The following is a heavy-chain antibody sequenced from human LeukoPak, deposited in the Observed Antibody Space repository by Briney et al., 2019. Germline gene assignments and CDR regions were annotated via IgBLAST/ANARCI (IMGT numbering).Heavy chain of an antibody. CDR2: INQAGSEK. D-gene: IGHD3-10*01. CDR1: GFTFSSYW. V-gene: IGHV3-7*01. CDR3: VRSLERFGTRDY. J-gene: IGHJ4*02. Sequence: GGSLRLSCAASGFTFSSYWMTWVRQAPGKGLEWVANINQAGSEKYYMDSVKGRFTISRDNAKKSLFLQMNSLTAEDTGLYYCVRSLERFGTRDYWGQGTLVTVSS.